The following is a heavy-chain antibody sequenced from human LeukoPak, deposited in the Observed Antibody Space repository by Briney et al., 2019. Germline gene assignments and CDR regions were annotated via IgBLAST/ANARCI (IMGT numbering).Heavy chain of an antibody. V-gene: IGHV3-23*01. CDR3: ATNSSSWYIDQ. J-gene: IGHJ4*02. CDR1: GFTFSSYA. D-gene: IGHD6-13*01. Sequence: PGGSLRLSCAASGFTFSSYAMTWVLQAPGKGLQWVSDISGNGYSIYYADSLKGRFTISRDNSKDTLYLQMNSLRAEDTAVYYCATNSSSWYIDQWGQGTLVTVSS. CDR2: ISGNGYSI.